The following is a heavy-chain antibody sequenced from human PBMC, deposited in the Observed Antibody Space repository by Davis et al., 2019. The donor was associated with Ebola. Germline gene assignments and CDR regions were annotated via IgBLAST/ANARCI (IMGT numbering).Heavy chain of an antibody. Sequence: GESLKISCAASGFTFSNYAMQWVRQAPGKGLEWVANIKRDGSEKNYVDSVKGRFTVSRDNSKTTVSLQMNSLRVEDTAVYYCARDDYAHYQHWFDPWGQGTLVTVSS. D-gene: IGHD4-17*01. J-gene: IGHJ5*02. CDR3: ARDDYAHYQHWFDP. V-gene: IGHV3-7*03. CDR2: IKRDGSEK. CDR1: GFTFSNYA.